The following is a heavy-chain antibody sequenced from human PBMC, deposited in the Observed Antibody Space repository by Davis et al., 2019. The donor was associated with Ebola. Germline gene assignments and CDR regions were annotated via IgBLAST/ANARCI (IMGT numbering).Heavy chain of an antibody. Sequence: GRFTISRDNAKNSLYLQMNSLRAEDTAVYYCARHSGKGYWGQGTLVTVSS. J-gene: IGHJ4*02. D-gene: IGHD3-10*01. CDR3: ARHSGKGY. V-gene: IGHV3-11*03.